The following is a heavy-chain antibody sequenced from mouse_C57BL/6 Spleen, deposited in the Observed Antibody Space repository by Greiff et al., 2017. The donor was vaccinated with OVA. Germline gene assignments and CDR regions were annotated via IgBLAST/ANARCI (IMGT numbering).Heavy chain of an antibody. J-gene: IGHJ2*01. CDR2: ISRGGSYT. CDR1: GFPFSSYG. D-gene: IGHD4-1*01. CDR3: ARQNPGNAFDY. Sequence: EVMLVESGGDLVKPGGSLKLSCAASGFPFSSYGMSWVRQTPDKRLEWVATISRGGSYTYYPDSVKGRFTISRDHAKNTLYLQMSSLKSEDTAMYYCARQNPGNAFDYWGQGTTLTVSS. V-gene: IGHV5-6*01.